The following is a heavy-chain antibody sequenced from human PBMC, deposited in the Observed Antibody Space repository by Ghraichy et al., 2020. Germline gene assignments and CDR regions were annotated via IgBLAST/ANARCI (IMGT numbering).Heavy chain of an antibody. Sequence: GESLNISCAASGFNFSRYAMHWVRQAPGKGLEWVALISYDGSNKYYADSVKGRFTISRDNSENTMYLEMNSLRTEDTAVYYCARDRLATTGAGGKGYFDLWGHGTLVTVSS. CDR1: GFNFSRYA. J-gene: IGHJ2*01. D-gene: IGHD6-13*01. V-gene: IGHV3-30*04. CDR3: ARDRLATTGAGGKGYFDL. CDR2: ISYDGSNK.